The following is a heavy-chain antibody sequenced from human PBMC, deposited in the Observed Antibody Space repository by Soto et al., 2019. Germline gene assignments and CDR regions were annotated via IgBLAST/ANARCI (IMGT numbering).Heavy chain of an antibody. CDR1: GFSFSYYG. CDR3: ASWHLREHAYDV. J-gene: IGHJ3*01. Sequence: GGSLRLSCAASGFSFSYYGMHWVRQAPGKGLDWVALILSDGRNEYYADSVKGRFTISRDNSKNTVYLQMNSLRDDDTAVYYCASWHLREHAYDVWGQGTTVTVSS. V-gene: IGHV3-30*03. CDR2: ILSDGRNE. D-gene: IGHD4-17*01.